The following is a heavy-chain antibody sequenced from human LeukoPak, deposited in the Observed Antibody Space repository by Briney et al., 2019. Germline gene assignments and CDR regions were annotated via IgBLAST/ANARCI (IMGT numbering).Heavy chain of an antibody. Sequence: GGSLRLSCAASGFTFSSYAMHWVRQAPGKGLEWVAVISYDGSNKYYADSVKGRFTISRDNSKNTLYLQMNSLRAEDTAVYYCARVNNGSGSYWGYNAYYFDYWGQETLVTVSS. CDR1: GFTFSSYA. CDR3: ARVNNGSGSYWGYNAYYFDY. J-gene: IGHJ4*02. CDR2: ISYDGSNK. D-gene: IGHD3-10*01. V-gene: IGHV3-30-3*01.